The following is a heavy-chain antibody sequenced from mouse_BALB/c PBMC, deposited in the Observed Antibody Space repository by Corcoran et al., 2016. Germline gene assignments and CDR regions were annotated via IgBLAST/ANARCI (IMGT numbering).Heavy chain of an antibody. J-gene: IGHJ1*01. CDR1: GYTFTTAG. CDR2: INTHSGVP. V-gene: IGHV9-4*02. CDR3: ARGGNYFDV. D-gene: IGHD2-1*01. Sequence: QIQLVQSGPELKKPGETVRISCKASGYTFTTAGMQWVQKMPGKGLKWIGWINTHSGVPKYAEDFKGRFAFSLETSASTAYLQISNLKNEDTATYFCARGGNYFDVWGAGTTVTVSS.